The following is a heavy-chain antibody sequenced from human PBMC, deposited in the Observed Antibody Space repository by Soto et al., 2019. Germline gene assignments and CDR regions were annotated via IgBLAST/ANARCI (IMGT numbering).Heavy chain of an antibody. CDR3: ARDVWSRASGPPDS. J-gene: IGHJ4*02. V-gene: IGHV3-9*01. CDR1: GFTFDDYA. CDR2: ISWNSDTI. D-gene: IGHD3-10*01. Sequence: GGSLRLSCAASGFTFDDYAMHWVRQAPGKGLEWVTGISWNSDTIGYADSVKGRFTISRDNAKNSLYLQMNSMRAEDTAFYYCARDVWSRASGPPDSWGQGTLVTVSS.